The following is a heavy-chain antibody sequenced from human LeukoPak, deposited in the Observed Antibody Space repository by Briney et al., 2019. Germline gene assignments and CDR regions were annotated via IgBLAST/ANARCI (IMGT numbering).Heavy chain of an antibody. CDR3: AREAVAAPRIDY. V-gene: IGHV1-69*04. D-gene: IGHD6-19*01. Sequence: SVKVSCKASGGTFSSYAISWVRQAPGQGLEWMGRIIPILGIANYAQKFQGRVTITADKSTSTAYMELSGLRSEDAAVYYCAREAVAAPRIDYWGQGTLVTVSS. CDR1: GGTFSSYA. CDR2: IIPILGIA. J-gene: IGHJ4*02.